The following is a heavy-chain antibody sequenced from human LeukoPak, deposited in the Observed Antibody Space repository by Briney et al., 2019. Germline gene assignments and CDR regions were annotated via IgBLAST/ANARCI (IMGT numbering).Heavy chain of an antibody. CDR2: IYYSGST. CDR1: GGSISSSSYY. D-gene: IGHD6-19*01. Sequence: SETLSLTCTVSGGSISSSSYYWGWIRQPPGKGLEWIGSIYYSGSTYYNPSLKIRVTISVDTSKNQFSLKLSSVTAADTAVYYCARRVGSGWSFDYWGQGTLVTVSS. CDR3: ARRVGSGWSFDY. V-gene: IGHV4-39*01. J-gene: IGHJ4*02.